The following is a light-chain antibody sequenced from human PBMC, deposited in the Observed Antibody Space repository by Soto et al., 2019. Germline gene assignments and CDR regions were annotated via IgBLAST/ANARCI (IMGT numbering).Light chain of an antibody. V-gene: IGKV3-15*01. J-gene: IGKJ1*01. CDR2: RAS. CDR3: HQYENWPQT. Sequence: EIVMTQSPATLSVPPGERATLSCRASQSISSNLAWYQQKLGQAPRLLIYRASTRATGIPARFSGSGSGTEFTLTISSLQSEDFELYYCHQYENWPQTFGQGTKVDIK. CDR1: QSISSN.